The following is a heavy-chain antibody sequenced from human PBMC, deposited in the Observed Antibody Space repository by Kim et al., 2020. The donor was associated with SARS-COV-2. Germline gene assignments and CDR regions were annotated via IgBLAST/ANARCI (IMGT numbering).Heavy chain of an antibody. CDR3: AKEGYSSSCYPSYYYYGMDV. J-gene: IGHJ6*02. V-gene: IGHV3-30*18. CDR1: GFTFSSYG. Sequence: GGSLRLSCAASGFTFSSYGMHWVRQAPGKGLEWVAVISYDGSNKYYADSVKGRFTISRDNSKNTLYLQMNSLRAEDTAVYYCAKEGYSSSCYPSYYYYGMDVWGQGTTVTVSS. CDR2: ISYDGSNK. D-gene: IGHD6-13*01.